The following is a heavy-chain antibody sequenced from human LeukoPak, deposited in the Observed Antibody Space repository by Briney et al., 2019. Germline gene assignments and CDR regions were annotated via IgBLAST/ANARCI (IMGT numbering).Heavy chain of an antibody. CDR1: GFTFSSYS. J-gene: IGHJ4*02. CDR2: ISSSSTYI. CDR3: ARGTGAGLVQAYYFDY. Sequence: GGSLRLSCAASGFTFSSYSMNWVRQAPGKGLEWVSSISSSSTYIYYADSVKGRFTISRDNANNSLYLQMNSQRAEDTAVYYCARGTGAGLVQAYYFDYWGQGTLVTVSS. V-gene: IGHV3-21*01. D-gene: IGHD3/OR15-3a*01.